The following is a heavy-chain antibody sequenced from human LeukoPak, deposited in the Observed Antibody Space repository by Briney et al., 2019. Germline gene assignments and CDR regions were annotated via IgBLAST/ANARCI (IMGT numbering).Heavy chain of an antibody. CDR2: IIPIFGTA. CDR3: ARASYDSSGFVRLPFDY. CDR1: GGTFSSYA. J-gene: IGHJ4*02. D-gene: IGHD3-22*01. V-gene: IGHV1-69*13. Sequence: SVRVSCKASGGTFSSYAISWVRQAPGQGLEWMGGIIPIFGTANYAQKFQGRVTITADESTSTAYMELRSLRSDGTAVYYCARASYDSSGFVRLPFDYWGQGTLVTVSS.